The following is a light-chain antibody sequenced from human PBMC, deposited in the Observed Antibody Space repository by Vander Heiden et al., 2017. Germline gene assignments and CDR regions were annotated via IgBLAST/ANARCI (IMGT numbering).Light chain of an antibody. CDR3: SAWDSSLSAVV. J-gene: IGLJ2*01. CDR2: RNN. Sequence: QAGLTPPPSVSTGLRQTATLPCTGNSNNVGNQGAAWLQQHQGHPPKLLSYRNNNRPSGISERFAASRSGNTASLTITGLQPEDEADYYCSAWDSSLSAVVFGGGTKLTVL. V-gene: IGLV10-54*04. CDR1: SNNVGNQG.